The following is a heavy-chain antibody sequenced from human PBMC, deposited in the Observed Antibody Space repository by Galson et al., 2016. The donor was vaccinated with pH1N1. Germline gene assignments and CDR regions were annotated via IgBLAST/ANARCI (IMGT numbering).Heavy chain of an antibody. Sequence: CAISGDSVSSIDAAWNWIRQSPSGGLEWLGRTYYRSRWIYDYAGSVSGRITINPDTSKNQFSLRLSSVTPEDTAVYYCAREGVTESGRWENAFAIWGQGTMVSVSS. V-gene: IGHV6-1*01. J-gene: IGHJ3*02. D-gene: IGHD1-26*01. CDR1: GDSVSSIDAA. CDR3: AREGVTESGRWENAFAI. CDR2: TYYRSRWIY.